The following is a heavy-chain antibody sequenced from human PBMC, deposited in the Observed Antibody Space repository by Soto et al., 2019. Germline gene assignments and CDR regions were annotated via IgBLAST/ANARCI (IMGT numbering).Heavy chain of an antibody. CDR3: GKYTLEWSGGDCPLYYYSGMDV. Sequence: QVQLVESGGGVVQPGTSLSLSCAASGFTFRSYGMHWLRQAPGTGLEWLAVISNDGSNKYLADSVKGRLALSRDNSRNTLYLQFIGLRVEATAVYYCGKYTLEWSGGDCPLYYYSGMDVWGQGTTVTVSS. V-gene: IGHV3-30*18. J-gene: IGHJ6*02. CDR2: ISNDGSNK. D-gene: IGHD2-21*02. CDR1: GFTFRSYG.